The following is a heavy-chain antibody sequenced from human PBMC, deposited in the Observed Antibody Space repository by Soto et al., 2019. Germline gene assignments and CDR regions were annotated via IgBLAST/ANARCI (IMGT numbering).Heavy chain of an antibody. Sequence: QLQLQESGSGLVKPSQTLSLTCTVSGGSITSGGYSWTWIRQSPGKGLEWIGYTYQSGSAYYNPSLKSRVTIAADRSKNQCSLNLTGVTVADTAVYYCASDYYGMDVWGQGTTVTVSS. J-gene: IGHJ6*02. CDR3: ASDYYGMDV. V-gene: IGHV4-30-2*06. CDR2: TYQSGSA. CDR1: GGSITSGGYS.